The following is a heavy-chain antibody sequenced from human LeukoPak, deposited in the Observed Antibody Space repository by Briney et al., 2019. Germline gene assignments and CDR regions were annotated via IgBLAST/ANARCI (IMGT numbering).Heavy chain of an antibody. CDR2: IFHTVST. V-gene: IGHV4-59*01. CDR1: GSSISSYY. D-gene: IGHD3-10*01. Sequence: SETLSLTCTVSGSSISSYYWSWIRQQPGKGLEWIGYIFHTVSTYSNLSLKSRATISADTSKNLFSLKLTSVTAADTAVYYCARGDLNSGSYRPFFEYWGPGILVTVSS. J-gene: IGHJ4*02. CDR3: ARGDLNSGSYRPFFEY.